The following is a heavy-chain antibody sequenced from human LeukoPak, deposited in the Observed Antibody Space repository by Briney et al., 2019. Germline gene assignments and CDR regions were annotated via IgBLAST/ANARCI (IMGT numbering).Heavy chain of an antibody. CDR3: ARPDIVVVPAANFYYYYGMDV. Sequence: PGGSLRLSCAAFGFTFSGYWMTWVRQAPGKGLEWVANVNQDGDNKRYVESVKGRFTISRDNAKNSLYLQMNSLRAEDTAVYYCARPDIVVVPAANFYYYYGMDVWGQGTTVTVSS. D-gene: IGHD2-2*01. CDR1: GFTFSGYW. V-gene: IGHV3-7*01. CDR2: VNQDGDNK. J-gene: IGHJ6*02.